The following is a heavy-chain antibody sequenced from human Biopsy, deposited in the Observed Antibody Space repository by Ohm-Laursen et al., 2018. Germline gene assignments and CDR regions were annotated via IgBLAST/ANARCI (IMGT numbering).Heavy chain of an antibody. CDR1: GFTFDDFA. D-gene: IGHD5-12*01. V-gene: IGHV3-9*01. CDR2: ISWNSGFT. Sequence: SLRLSCAASGFTFDDFAMHWVRQVPGKGMEWVSGISWNSGFTGYADSVKGRFIISRDNAKNTLFLQMNSLRAEDTAHYYCVKGRRYLAGGSSGYDYWGQGTLVTVSS. J-gene: IGHJ4*02. CDR3: VKGRRYLAGGSSGYDY.